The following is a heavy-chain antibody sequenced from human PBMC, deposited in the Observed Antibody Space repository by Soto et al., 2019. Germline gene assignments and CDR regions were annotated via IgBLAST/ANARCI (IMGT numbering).Heavy chain of an antibody. V-gene: IGHV3-30*03. J-gene: IGHJ4*02. CDR2: ISYDGSNK. CDR3: ARDDHYDYVWGSYPGRDY. D-gene: IGHD3-16*02. CDR1: VFTFIGYG. Sequence: PWGSQRLSCASYVFTFIGYGMHGVRQAPGDWLEWVAVISYDGSNKYYAYSVKGRFTISRDNSKNTLYLQMNSLRAEDAAVYYCARDDHYDYVWGSYPGRDYWGQGTLVTVSS.